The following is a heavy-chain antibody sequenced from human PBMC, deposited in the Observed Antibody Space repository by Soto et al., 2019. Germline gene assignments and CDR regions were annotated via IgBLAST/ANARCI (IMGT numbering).Heavy chain of an antibody. V-gene: IGHV3-33*01. CDR2: IWYDGSNK. J-gene: IGHJ6*02. CDR3: ASGNYGDVLSAITCDYYGMDV. D-gene: IGHD4-17*01. CDR1: GFTFSSYG. Sequence: QVQLVESGGGVVQPGRSLRLSCAASGFTFSSYGMHWVRQAPGKGLEWVAVIWYDGSNKYYADSVKGRFTISRDNSKNTMYLQMNSLRAEEKGVSYWASGNYGDVLSAITCDYYGMDVWGQGTTVTVSS.